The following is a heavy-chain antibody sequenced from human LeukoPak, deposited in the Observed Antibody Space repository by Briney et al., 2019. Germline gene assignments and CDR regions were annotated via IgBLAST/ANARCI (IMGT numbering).Heavy chain of an antibody. CDR2: ISYDGSNK. Sequence: GGSLRLSCAASGFTFSSYAMHWVRQAPGKGLEWVAVISYDGSNKYYADSVKGRFTISRDNSKNTLYLQMNSLRAEDTAVYYCARVTRRYTIAAALVYWGQGTLVTVSS. CDR1: GFTFSSYA. CDR3: ARVTRRYTIAAALVY. D-gene: IGHD6-13*01. J-gene: IGHJ4*02. V-gene: IGHV3-30*04.